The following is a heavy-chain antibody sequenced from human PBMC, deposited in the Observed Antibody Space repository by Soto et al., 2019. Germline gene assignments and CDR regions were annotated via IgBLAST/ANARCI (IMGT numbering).Heavy chain of an antibody. Sequence: PGGSLRLSCAASGFTFSSYSMNWVRQAPGKGLEWVSSISSSSSYIYYADSVKGRFTISRDNAKNSLYLQMNSLRAEDTAVYYCARGLADIGATMTAEYNGFDPWGQETXVTVPS. CDR2: ISSSSSYI. CDR1: GFTFSSYS. D-gene: IGHD5-12*01. CDR3: ARGLADIGATMTAEYNGFDP. J-gene: IGHJ5*02. V-gene: IGHV3-21*01.